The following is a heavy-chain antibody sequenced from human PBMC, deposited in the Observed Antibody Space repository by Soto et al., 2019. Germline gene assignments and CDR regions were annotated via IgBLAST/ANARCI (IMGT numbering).Heavy chain of an antibody. CDR2: INPNSGGT. D-gene: IGHD3-9*01. CDR3: ARELRYFDWLSHPYYYYGTDV. Sequence: ASVKVSCKASGYTFTSYYMHWVRQAPGQGLEWMGWINPNSGGTNYAQKFQGWVTMTRDTSISTAYMELSRLRSDDTAVYYCARELRYFDWLSHPYYYYGTDVWGQGTTVTVSS. J-gene: IGHJ6*02. V-gene: IGHV1-2*04. CDR1: GYTFTSYY.